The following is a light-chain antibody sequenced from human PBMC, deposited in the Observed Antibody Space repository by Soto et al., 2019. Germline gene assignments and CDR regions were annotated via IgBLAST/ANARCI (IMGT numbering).Light chain of an antibody. CDR3: SSSAGSNNPHVL. CDR1: SSDVGGYEY. J-gene: IGLJ2*01. Sequence: QSALTQPPSASGSPGQSVTISCTGSSSDVGGYEYVSWYQQQPGKAPKIIIYEVIKRPSGVPDHFSGSKSGNTASLTVSGRQDEDEDDDYCSSSAGSNNPHVLFGGGTKLTVL. V-gene: IGLV2-8*01. CDR2: EVI.